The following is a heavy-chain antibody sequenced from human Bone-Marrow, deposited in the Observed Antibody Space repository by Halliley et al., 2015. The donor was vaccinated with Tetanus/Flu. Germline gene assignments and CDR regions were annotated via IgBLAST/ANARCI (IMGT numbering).Heavy chain of an antibody. CDR1: GDSFSNNDAA. Sequence: LVKPTQTLSLTCAISGDSFSNNDAAWNWIRQSPSRGLEWLRRTYYRSKWYNDYAVSVKSRITIDPDTSKNQFSLQLNSVTPEDTAVYYCARGLRSALDIWGQGTMVTVSS. J-gene: IGHJ3*02. CDR2: TYYRSKWYN. CDR3: ARGLRSALDI. V-gene: IGHV6-1*01.